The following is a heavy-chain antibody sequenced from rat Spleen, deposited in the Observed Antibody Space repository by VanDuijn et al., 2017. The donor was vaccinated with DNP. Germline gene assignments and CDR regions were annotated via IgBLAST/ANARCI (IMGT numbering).Heavy chain of an antibody. Sequence: EVQLVESGGGLVQPGRSLKLSCAASGFTFSDYNMAWVRQAPKKGLEWVASISTGGGNTYYRDSVKGRFTISRDNAKSTLYLQMDSLRSEETATYYCARGGVYGSPYFDYWGQGVMVTVSS. J-gene: IGHJ2*01. CDR3: ARGGVYGSPYFDY. V-gene: IGHV5S23*01. CDR1: GFTFSDYN. CDR2: ISTGGGNT. D-gene: IGHD1-3*01.